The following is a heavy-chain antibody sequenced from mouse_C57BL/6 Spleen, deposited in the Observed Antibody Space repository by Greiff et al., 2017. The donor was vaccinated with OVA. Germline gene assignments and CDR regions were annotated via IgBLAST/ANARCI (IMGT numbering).Heavy chain of an antibody. Sequence: QVQLKESGAELVRPGASVTLSCKASGYTFTDYEMHWVKQTPVHGLEWIGAIDPETGGTAYNQKFKGKAILTADKSSSTAYMELRSLTSEDSAVYYCTREGYSNLWYFDVWGTGTTVTVSS. J-gene: IGHJ1*03. V-gene: IGHV1-15*01. CDR3: TREGYSNLWYFDV. CDR1: GYTFTDYE. D-gene: IGHD2-5*01. CDR2: IDPETGGT.